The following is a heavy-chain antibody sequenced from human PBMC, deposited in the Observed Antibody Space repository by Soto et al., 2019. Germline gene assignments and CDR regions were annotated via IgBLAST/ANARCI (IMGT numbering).Heavy chain of an antibody. D-gene: IGHD4-4*01. Sequence: GGSLRLSCVASGFTFSSYAMSWVRQAPGKGLEWVSSIVGSGSRTYYADSVQGRFTISRDNSKNTLYLQMNSLGAEDTAIFYCAKAPVPDYTAYGSCVFELWGRGTLVTVSS. CDR2: IVGSGSRT. CDR3: AKAPVPDYTAYGSCVFEL. CDR1: GFTFSSYA. V-gene: IGHV3-23*01. J-gene: IGHJ1*01.